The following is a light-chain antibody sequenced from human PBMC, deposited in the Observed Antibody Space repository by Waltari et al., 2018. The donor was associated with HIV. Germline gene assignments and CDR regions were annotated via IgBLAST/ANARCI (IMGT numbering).Light chain of an antibody. CDR2: GNS. CDR3: QSYDSSLSGGV. J-gene: IGLJ3*02. V-gene: IGLV1-40*01. Sequence: QSALTQPPSVSGAPGQRVTISCTGSSSNIGAGYDVHSYQQVPGTAPKLLIYGNSNRPSGVPDRFSGSKSGTSASLAVTGLQAEDEADYYCQSYDSSLSGGVFGGGTKLTVL. CDR1: SSNIGAGYD.